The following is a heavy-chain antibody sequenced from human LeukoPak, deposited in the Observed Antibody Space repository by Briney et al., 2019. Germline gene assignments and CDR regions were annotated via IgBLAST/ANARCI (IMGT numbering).Heavy chain of an antibody. Sequence: SVKVSCKASGGTFSSYTISWVRQAPGQGLEWMGRIVPILGIANYAQKFQGRVTITADKSTSTAYMELSSLRSEDTAVYYCARDLLAEYYYGSGSYSLGYWGQGTLVTVSS. CDR3: ARDLLAEYYYGSGSYSLGY. CDR2: IVPILGIA. CDR1: GGTFSSYT. D-gene: IGHD3-10*01. V-gene: IGHV1-69*04. J-gene: IGHJ4*02.